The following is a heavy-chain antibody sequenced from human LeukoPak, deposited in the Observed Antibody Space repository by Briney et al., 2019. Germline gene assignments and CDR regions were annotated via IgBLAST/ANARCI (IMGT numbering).Heavy chain of an antibody. CDR2: ISGSGGST. CDR1: GFTFSSYA. J-gene: IGHJ4*02. Sequence: GGSLRLSRAASGFTFSSYAMSWVRQAPGKGLEWVSAISGSGGSTYYADSVKGRFTISRDNSKNTLYLQMNSLRAEDTAVYYCAKDFGGDIVVVPAAFDYWGQGTLVTVSS. V-gene: IGHV3-23*01. CDR3: AKDFGGDIVVVPAAFDY. D-gene: IGHD2-2*01.